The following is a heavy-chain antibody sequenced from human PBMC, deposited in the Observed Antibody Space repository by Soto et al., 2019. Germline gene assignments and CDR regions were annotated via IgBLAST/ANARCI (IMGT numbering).Heavy chain of an antibody. CDR3: ARDRLLYYDILTGYYMTHNRVGAFDI. D-gene: IGHD3-9*01. Sequence: TLSLAFTVCGGSIRSGGYYWSWIRQHPGKGLEWIGYIYYSGSTYYNPSLKSRVTISVDTSKNQFSLKLSSVTAADTAVYYCARDRLLYYDILTGYYMTHNRVGAFDIWGQGTMVTV. CDR2: IYYSGST. V-gene: IGHV4-31*03. CDR1: GGSIRSGGYY. J-gene: IGHJ3*02.